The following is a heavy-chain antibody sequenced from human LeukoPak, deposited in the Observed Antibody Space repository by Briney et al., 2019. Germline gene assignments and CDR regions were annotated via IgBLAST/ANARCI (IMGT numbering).Heavy chain of an antibody. CDR1: GYTFDDYA. CDR2: ISWNSGTI. CDR3: AKDVNVTHRIFMVRGGPYSYSGMDV. V-gene: IGHV3-9*01. D-gene: IGHD3-10*01. J-gene: IGHJ6*02. Sequence: PGRSLRLSCAASGYTFDDYAMHWVRQAPGQGLEWVSGISWNSGTIGYADSVKGRFTISRDNAKNSLYLQMNSLRAEDAALYYCAKDVNVTHRIFMVRGGPYSYSGMDVWGQGTTVTVSS.